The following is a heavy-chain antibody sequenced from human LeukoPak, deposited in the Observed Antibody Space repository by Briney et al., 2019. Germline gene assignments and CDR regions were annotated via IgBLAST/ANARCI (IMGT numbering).Heavy chain of an antibody. D-gene: IGHD3-22*01. CDR2: ISAYNGKT. CDR1: GYTFTSYG. CDR3: ARGYDDLNPAWYYYYYGMDV. J-gene: IGHJ6*02. Sequence: APVTVSCKASGYTFTSYGISWVRQAPGQGLEWMGWISAYNGKTNYAQKLQGRVTMTTDTSTSTAYMELRSLRSDDTAVYYCARGYDDLNPAWYYYYYGMDVWGQGTTVTVSS. V-gene: IGHV1-18*01.